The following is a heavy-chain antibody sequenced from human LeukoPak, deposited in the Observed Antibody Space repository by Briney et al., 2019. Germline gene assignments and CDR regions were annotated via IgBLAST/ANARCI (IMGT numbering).Heavy chain of an antibody. Sequence: GGSLRLSCAASGFTVITNDMTWVRQAPGKGLEWVPVLYSDGNTKYADSVQGRFTISRDNSKNTLYLEMNSLSPDDTAVYYCARGVEPLAANTLAYWGQGTLVTVSS. J-gene: IGHJ4*02. CDR2: LYSDGNT. V-gene: IGHV3-53*01. D-gene: IGHD1-14*01. CDR3: ARGVEPLAANTLAY. CDR1: GFTVITND.